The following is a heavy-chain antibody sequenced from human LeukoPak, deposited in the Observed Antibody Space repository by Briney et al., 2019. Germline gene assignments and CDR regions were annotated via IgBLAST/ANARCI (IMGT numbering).Heavy chain of an antibody. D-gene: IGHD4-17*01. Sequence: ASVPVSCKVSGNTLIALSMHWVRQAPGKGLEWMGGFDPEDGETIYPQKFQGRVTMTEDTSTDTAYMELSSLRAEDTAVYYCTRHIDYGSHFDYWGQGTLVTVSS. V-gene: IGHV1-24*01. CDR1: GNTLIALS. J-gene: IGHJ4*02. CDR2: FDPEDGET. CDR3: TRHIDYGSHFDY.